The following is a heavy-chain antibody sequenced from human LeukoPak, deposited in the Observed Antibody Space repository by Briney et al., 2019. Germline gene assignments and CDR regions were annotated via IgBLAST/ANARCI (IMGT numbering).Heavy chain of an antibody. D-gene: IGHD5-24*01. Sequence: GASVKVSCEASGYTFTSYYMHWVRQAPGQGLEWMGIINPSGGSTSYAQKFQGRVTMTRDTSTSTVYMELSSLRSEDTAVYYCARELEGGHEATAFDIWGQGTMVTVSS. V-gene: IGHV1-46*01. CDR3: ARELEGGHEATAFDI. CDR2: INPSGGST. J-gene: IGHJ3*02. CDR1: GYTFTSYY.